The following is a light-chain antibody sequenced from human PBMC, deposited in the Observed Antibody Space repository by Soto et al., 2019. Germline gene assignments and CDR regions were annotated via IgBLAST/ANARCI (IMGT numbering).Light chain of an antibody. CDR3: RSYTSSSTRV. CDR1: SSDVGAYDF. V-gene: IGLV2-14*03. CDR2: EVS. J-gene: IGLJ1*01. Sequence: QSALTQPASVSGSPGQSITISCTGTSSDVGAYDFVSWYQQHPDKAPKPMIYEVSNRPSGVSNRFSGSKSGNTATRTISGLQADDEADYYCRSYTSSSTRVFGTGTKLTVL.